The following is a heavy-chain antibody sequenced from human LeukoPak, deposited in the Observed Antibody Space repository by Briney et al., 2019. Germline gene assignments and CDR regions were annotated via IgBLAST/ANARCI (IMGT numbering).Heavy chain of an antibody. D-gene: IGHD6-13*01. V-gene: IGHV3-30*02. CDR1: GFTFSTFG. CDR3: AKEKGSTWYDYFDY. Sequence: GGSLRLSCATSGFTFSTFGMHWVRQVPGKGLQWVAFIRSDGDDKYYADSVKGRFTISRDNSKNTLYLQMNSLRAEDTALYYCAKEKGSTWYDYFDYWGQGTLVTFSS. CDR2: IRSDGDDK. J-gene: IGHJ4*02.